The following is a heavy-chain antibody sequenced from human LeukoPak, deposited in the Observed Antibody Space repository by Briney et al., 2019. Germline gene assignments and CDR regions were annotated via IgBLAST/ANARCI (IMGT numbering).Heavy chain of an antibody. CDR3: AKVMRSYVLLRGDFFDP. V-gene: IGHV3-23*01. Sequence: GGSLSLFCAASGFTFSSYAMSWVRQAPGKGLEWVSAISGSGGSTYYADSVKGRFTISRDNSKNTLYLQMNSLRAEDTAVYYCAKVMRSYVLLRGDFFDPWGQGTLVTVSS. D-gene: IGHD3-10*01. J-gene: IGHJ5*02. CDR1: GFTFSSYA. CDR2: ISGSGGST.